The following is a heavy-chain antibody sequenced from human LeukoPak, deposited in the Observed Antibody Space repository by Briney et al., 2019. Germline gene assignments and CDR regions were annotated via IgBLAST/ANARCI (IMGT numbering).Heavy chain of an antibody. CDR3: CADEDYYESGQTVD. CDR2: SKSISDGGTT. Sequence: PGGSLRLSCAASGFIFTNAWMSWVRQAPGKGLEWVGRSKSISDGGTTDYAAPVKGRFTISRDDSKATLFLHMNSLQTDDTAVYYCCADEDYYESGQTVDWGQGTLVTVSP. CDR1: GFIFTNAW. V-gene: IGHV3-15*01. D-gene: IGHD3-10*01. J-gene: IGHJ4*02.